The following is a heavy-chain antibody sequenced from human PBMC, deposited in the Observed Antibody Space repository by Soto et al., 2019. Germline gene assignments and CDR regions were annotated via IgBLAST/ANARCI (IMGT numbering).Heavy chain of an antibody. CDR2: ISGSGGST. CDR3: ANKPPHTPGYFDS. V-gene: IGHV3-23*01. J-gene: IGHJ4*02. CDR1: GFTFSSYA. Sequence: EVQLLESGGGLVQPGGSLRLSCAASGFTFSSYAMSWVRQAPGKGLEWVSDISGSGGSTDYADSVKGRFTISRDNSKNTLYLQLNSLRAEDTAVYYCANKPPHTPGYFDSWGQGTLVIVSS.